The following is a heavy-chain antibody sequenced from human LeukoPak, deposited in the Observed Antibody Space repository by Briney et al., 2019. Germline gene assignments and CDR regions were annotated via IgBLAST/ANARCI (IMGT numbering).Heavy chain of an antibody. J-gene: IGHJ6*03. CDR2: VYTSGST. Sequence: PSETLSLTCTVSGGSITTYYWNWVRQPPGEGLEWIGYVYTSGSTNFNPSLRSRVTISLDTSKNQSSLKLTPVTAADTAVYYCARGAPSLYYYYMDIWGKGTTVTVSS. CDR1: GGSITTYY. CDR3: ARGAPSLYYYYMDI. V-gene: IGHV4-4*09. D-gene: IGHD3-10*01.